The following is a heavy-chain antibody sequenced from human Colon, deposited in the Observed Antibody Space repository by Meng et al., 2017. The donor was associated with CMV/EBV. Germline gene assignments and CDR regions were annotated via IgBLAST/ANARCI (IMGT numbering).Heavy chain of an antibody. CDR1: GFNFGSYG. Sequence: GESLKISCAGSGFNFGSYGINWVRQRPGKGLEWVSVIYSGGTSTYYADSVKGRFTITRDNSKKIVYLQMESLRSEDTAVYYCARNIEMAAMRGCFDYWGQGTLVTVSS. D-gene: IGHD5-24*01. V-gene: IGHV3-23*03. CDR3: ARNIEMAAMRGCFDY. J-gene: IGHJ4*02. CDR2: IYSGGTST.